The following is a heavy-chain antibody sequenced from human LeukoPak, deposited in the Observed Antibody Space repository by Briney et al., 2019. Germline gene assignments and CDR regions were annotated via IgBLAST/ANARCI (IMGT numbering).Heavy chain of an antibody. V-gene: IGHV4-4*07. Sequence: SETLSLTCTVSGGSISSYYWSWIRQPAGKGLEWIGRIYTSGSTNYNPSLKSRVTMSVDTSKNQFSLKLSSVTAADTAVYYCARRVHSSSWSSYFDYWGQETLVTVSS. CDR3: ARRVHSSSWSSYFDY. J-gene: IGHJ4*02. CDR2: IYTSGST. D-gene: IGHD6-13*01. CDR1: GGSISSYY.